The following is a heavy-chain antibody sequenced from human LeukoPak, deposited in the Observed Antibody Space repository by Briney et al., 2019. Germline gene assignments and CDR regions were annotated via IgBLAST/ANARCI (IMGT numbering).Heavy chain of an antibody. D-gene: IGHD2-2*01. CDR1: GFTFDDYA. Sequence: PGRSLRLSCAASGFTFDDYAMHWVRQAPGKGLEWVSGISWNSGSIGYADSVKGRFTISRDNAKNSLYLQMNSLRAEDTALYYCAKGDRVVPAAILDYWGQGTLVTVSS. J-gene: IGHJ4*02. CDR3: AKGDRVVPAAILDY. CDR2: ISWNSGSI. V-gene: IGHV3-9*01.